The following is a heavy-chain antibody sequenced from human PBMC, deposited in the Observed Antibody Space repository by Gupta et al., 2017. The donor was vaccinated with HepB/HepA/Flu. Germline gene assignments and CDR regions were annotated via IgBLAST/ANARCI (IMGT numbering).Heavy chain of an antibody. CDR2: IYSGGST. V-gene: IGHV3-53*01. D-gene: IGHD6-13*01. CDR3: ARIAAAGQIGYYYYYMDV. CDR1: GFTVSSNY. Sequence: EVQLVESGGGLIQPGGSLRLSCADSGFTVSSNYMSWVRQAPGKGLEWVSVIYSGGSTYYADSVKGRFTISRDNSKNTLYLQMNSLRAEDTAVYYCARIAAAGQIGYYYYYMDVWGKGTTVTVSS. J-gene: IGHJ6*03.